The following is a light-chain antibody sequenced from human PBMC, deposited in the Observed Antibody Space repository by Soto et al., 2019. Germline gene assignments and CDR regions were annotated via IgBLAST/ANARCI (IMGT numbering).Light chain of an antibody. CDR3: AAWDDSLNGYV. CDR1: RSNIGSNT. CDR2: SNN. V-gene: IGLV1-44*01. J-gene: IGLJ1*01. Sequence: QSVLTQPPSASGTPGQRVTISCSGSRSNIGSNTVNWYQQLPGTAPKLLIYSNNQRPSGVPDRFSGSKSVTSASLAISGLQSEDEADYYCAAWDDSLNGYVFGTGTKVTVL.